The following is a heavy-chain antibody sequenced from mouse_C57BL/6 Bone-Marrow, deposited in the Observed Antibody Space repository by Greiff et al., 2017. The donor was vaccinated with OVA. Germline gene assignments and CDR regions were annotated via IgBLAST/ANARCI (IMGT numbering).Heavy chain of an antibody. Sequence: DVKLVESGGGLVKPGGSLKLSCAASGFTFSDYGMHWVRQAPEKGLEWVAYFSRGRSTIYYADTVKGRFTISRDNAKNTLFLQMTSLKSEDTAMYYCARDYGSSWGYYAMDYWGQGTSVTVSS. CDR3: ARDYGSSWGYYAMDY. CDR1: GFTFSDYG. V-gene: IGHV5-17*01. D-gene: IGHD1-1*01. CDR2: FSRGRSTI. J-gene: IGHJ4*01.